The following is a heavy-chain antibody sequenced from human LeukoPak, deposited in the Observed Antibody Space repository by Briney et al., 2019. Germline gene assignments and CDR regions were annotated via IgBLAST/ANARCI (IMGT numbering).Heavy chain of an antibody. CDR2: VNPKSGNT. CDR1: GYTFTSYD. D-gene: IGHD2-8*01. Sequence: ASVKVSCKASGYTFTSYDINWVRQAPGQGLEWMGWVNPKSGNTGYKQKFQARVTITRDTSITTAYMELSSLTSDDTAVYFCARGLPLGYCTYGVCYPPKHLDFWGQGTLVTVSS. V-gene: IGHV1-8*03. CDR3: ARGLPLGYCTYGVCYPPKHLDF. J-gene: IGHJ4*02.